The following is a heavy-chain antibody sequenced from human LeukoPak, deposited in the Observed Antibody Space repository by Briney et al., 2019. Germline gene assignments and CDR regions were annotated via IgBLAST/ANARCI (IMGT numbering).Heavy chain of an antibody. V-gene: IGHV1-58*02. CDR1: GFTFTSSA. J-gene: IGHJ4*02. D-gene: IGHD2-21*02. CDR3: AADRGGVTYCGGDCLSH. CDR2: IVVGSGNT. Sequence: GASVKVSCKASGFTFTSSAIQWVRQARGQRLEWIGWIVVGSGNTNYAQKFQERVTITRDMSTSTAYMELGSLRSEDTAVYYCAADRGGVTYCGGDCLSHWGQGTLVTVSS.